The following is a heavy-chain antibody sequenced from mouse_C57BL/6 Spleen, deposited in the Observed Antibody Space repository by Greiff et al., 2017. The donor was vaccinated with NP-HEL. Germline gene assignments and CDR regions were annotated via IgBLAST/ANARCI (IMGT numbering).Heavy chain of an antibody. J-gene: IGHJ4*01. CDR3: ARRYDYGMDY. Sequence: VKLMESGPELVKPGASVKISCKASGYAFSSSWMNWVKQRPGKGLEWIGRIYPGDGDTNYNGKFKGKATLTADKSSSTAYMQLSSLTSEDSAVYFCARRYDYGMDYWGQGTSVTVSS. CDR2: IYPGDGDT. V-gene: IGHV1-82*01. CDR1: GYAFSSSW. D-gene: IGHD2-4*01.